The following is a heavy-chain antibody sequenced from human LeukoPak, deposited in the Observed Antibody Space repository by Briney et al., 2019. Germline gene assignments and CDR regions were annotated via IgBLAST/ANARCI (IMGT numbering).Heavy chain of an antibody. CDR3: AKNQDQYSYYYYAMDV. Sequence: PGGSLRLSCGASGFPFSSYAMTWVRQTPGKGLEWVSLISSNSYSTYYADSVKGRFTVSRDNSKNTLYLQMNSLRADDTAVYYYAKNQDQYSYYYYAMDVWGQGTTVTVSS. J-gene: IGHJ6*02. V-gene: IGHV3-23*01. D-gene: IGHD2-15*01. CDR2: ISSNSYST. CDR1: GFPFSSYA.